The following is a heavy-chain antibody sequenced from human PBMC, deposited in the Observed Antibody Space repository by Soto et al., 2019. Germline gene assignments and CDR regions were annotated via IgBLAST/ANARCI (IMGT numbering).Heavy chain of an antibody. D-gene: IGHD3-22*01. Sequence: PGGSLILSCAASGFACSSYAMSWVRQAPGKGLEWVSAISGSGGSTYYADSVKGRFTISRDNSKNTLYLQMNSLRAEDTAVYYCAKDYTPYYYDSSGLLLNTFDIWGQGTMVTVSS. CDR1: GFACSSYA. V-gene: IGHV3-23*01. CDR2: ISGSGGST. J-gene: IGHJ3*02. CDR3: AKDYTPYYYDSSGLLLNTFDI.